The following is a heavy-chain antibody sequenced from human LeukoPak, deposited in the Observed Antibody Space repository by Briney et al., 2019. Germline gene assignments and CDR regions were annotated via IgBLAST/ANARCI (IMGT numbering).Heavy chain of an antibody. Sequence: ASVKVSRKASVYILNDYSMQWVPHAPAQRLECMGWINCGNGKTKYSEKFQARVTITRDQTATTEYMDLNSLRSEDTAVYYCERSIRYNRQYSFDAWGQGTLVTVSS. CDR3: ERSIRYNRQYSFDA. V-gene: IGHV1-3*01. CDR2: INCGNGKT. CDR1: VYILNDYS. J-gene: IGHJ5*02. D-gene: IGHD1-14*01.